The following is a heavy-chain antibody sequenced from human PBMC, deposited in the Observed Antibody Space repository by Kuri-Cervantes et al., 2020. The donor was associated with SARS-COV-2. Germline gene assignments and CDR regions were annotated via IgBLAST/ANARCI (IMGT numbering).Heavy chain of an antibody. CDR3: ATRSRFLEWLLSYYFDY. Sequence: ASVKVSCKASGYTFTSYYMHWVRQAPGQGLEWMGIINPSGGSTSYAQKFQGRVTMTEDTSTDTAYMELSSLRSEDTAVYYCATRSRFLEWLLSYYFDYWGQGTLVTVSS. J-gene: IGHJ4*02. V-gene: IGHV1-46*01. D-gene: IGHD3-3*01. CDR1: GYTFTSYY. CDR2: INPSGGST.